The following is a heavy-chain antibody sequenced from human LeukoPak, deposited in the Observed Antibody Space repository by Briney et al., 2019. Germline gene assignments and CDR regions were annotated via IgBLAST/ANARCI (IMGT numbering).Heavy chain of an antibody. CDR3: ARDSYSSLDY. CDR1: GFTFSSYG. V-gene: IGHV3-30*02. J-gene: IGHJ4*02. Sequence: PGGTLRLSCAASGFTFSSYGMSWVRQAPGHGLEWVAFIRYDGSNKYYADSVKGRFTISRDNSKNTLYLQMNSLRAEDTAVYYCARDSYSSLDYWGQGTLVTVSS. D-gene: IGHD6-13*01. CDR2: IRYDGSNK.